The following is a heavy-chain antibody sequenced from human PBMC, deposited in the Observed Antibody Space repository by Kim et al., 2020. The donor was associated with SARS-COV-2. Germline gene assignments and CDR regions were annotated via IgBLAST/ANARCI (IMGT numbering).Heavy chain of an antibody. CDR1: GGSISSYY. CDR2: IYYSGST. Sequence: SETLSLTCTVSGGSISSYYWSWIRQPPGKGLEWIGYIYYSGSTNYNPSLKSRVTISVDTSKNQFSLKLSSVTAADTAVYYCATLGYDSSGYYFYFDYWGQGTLVTVSS. V-gene: IGHV4-59*01. CDR3: ATLGYDSSGYYFYFDY. J-gene: IGHJ4*02. D-gene: IGHD3-22*01.